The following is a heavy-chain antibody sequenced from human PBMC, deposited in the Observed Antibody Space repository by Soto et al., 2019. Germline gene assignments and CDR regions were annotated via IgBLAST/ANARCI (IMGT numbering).Heavy chain of an antibody. V-gene: IGHV1-8*02. CDR3: ARMASAWTLTWFDP. J-gene: IGHJ5*02. CDR2: MNPGSGKT. Sequence: GASVKVSCKASGYTFINFDSSWVRQAAGQGLEWLGWMNPGSGKTGYASKFQGRVAMTRDASTGTSHLELSSLTSDDTAVYYCARMASAWTLTWFDPWGQGTLVTVSS. D-gene: IGHD6-25*01. CDR1: GYTFINFD.